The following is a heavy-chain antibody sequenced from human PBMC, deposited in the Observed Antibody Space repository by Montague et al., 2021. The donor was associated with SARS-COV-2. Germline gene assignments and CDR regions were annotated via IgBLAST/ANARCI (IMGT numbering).Heavy chain of an antibody. CDR2: VDCSGNT. CDR1: GGPISGSSDY. D-gene: IGHD5-18*01. CDR3: ARREYSYGWGD. Sequence: SETLSLTCTVTGGPISGSSDYWGWIRQSPGKGLEWIASVDCSGNTYYSPSLKSRLTISVDTSKNQFSLKLNSVTAADTALYYCARREYSYGWGDWGQGTLVTVSS. V-gene: IGHV4-39*01. J-gene: IGHJ4*02.